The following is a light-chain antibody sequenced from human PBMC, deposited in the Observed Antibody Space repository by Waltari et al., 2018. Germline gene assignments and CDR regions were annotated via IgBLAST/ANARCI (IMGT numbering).Light chain of an antibody. CDR2: GAS. CDR1: QSVGRT. V-gene: IGKV3-20*01. CDR3: QHYVRLPVT. J-gene: IGKJ1*01. Sequence: EILLTQSPGTLSLSPGERAILSCRANQSVGRTLAWYQQKPGQAPRLLIYGASNRATGIPDRFSGSVSGTDFSLTISRLEPEDFSVYYCQHYVRLPVTFGQGTRVEI.